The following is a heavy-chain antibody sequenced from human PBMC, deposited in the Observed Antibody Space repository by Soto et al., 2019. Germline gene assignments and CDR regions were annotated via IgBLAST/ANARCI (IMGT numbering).Heavy chain of an antibody. J-gene: IGHJ6*02. V-gene: IGHV3-23*01. Sequence: PGGSLRLSCAASGFTFSSYWMHWVRQAPGKGLVWVSRISGSGGSTYYADSVKGRFTISRDNSKNTLYLQMNSLRAEDTAVYYCANVTARPDGRRNYYYGMDVWGQGTTVTVSS. CDR3: ANVTARPDGRRNYYYGMDV. CDR1: GFTFSSYW. D-gene: IGHD6-6*01. CDR2: ISGSGGST.